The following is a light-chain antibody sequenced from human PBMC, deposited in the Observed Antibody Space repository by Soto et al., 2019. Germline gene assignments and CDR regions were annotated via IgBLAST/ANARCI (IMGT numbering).Light chain of an antibody. CDR1: QSVSSY. CDR2: DAS. CDR3: QQRSNWAPYT. J-gene: IGKJ2*01. Sequence: EVVLTQSPATLSLSPGERATLSCRASQSVSSYLAWYQQKPGQAPRLLIYDASNRATGIPARFSGSGSGTDFTLNISSLEPEDFAVYYCQQRSNWAPYTFGHGTKLEIK. V-gene: IGKV3-11*01.